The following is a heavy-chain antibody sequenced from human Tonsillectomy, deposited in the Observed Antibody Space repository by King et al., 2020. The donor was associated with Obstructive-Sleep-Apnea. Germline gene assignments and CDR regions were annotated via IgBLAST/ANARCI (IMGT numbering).Heavy chain of an antibody. CDR2: MYYSGNT. CDR1: GGSISNYY. Sequence: VQLQESGPGLVNPPETLSLTCTVSGGSISNYYWSWIRQPPGKGLEWIGYMYYSGNTNYNPSLKSRVTISADTSKIQFSLRLSSVTAADTAVYYCARHRGGEDSGGYGDYFDYWGQGTLVTVSS. V-gene: IGHV4-59*08. D-gene: IGHD5-12*01. J-gene: IGHJ4*02. CDR3: ARHRGGEDSGGYGDYFDY.